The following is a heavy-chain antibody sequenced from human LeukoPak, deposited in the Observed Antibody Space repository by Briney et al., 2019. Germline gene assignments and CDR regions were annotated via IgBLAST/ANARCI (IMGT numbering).Heavy chain of an antibody. J-gene: IGHJ4*02. CDR2: ILYDGTNK. CDR1: GFTFSNFA. Sequence: GRSLRLSCAASGFTFSNFAMHWVRQAPGKGLEWVALILYDGTNKYYADSVKGRFTISRDNAKNTLYLQMNSLGAEDTAVYYCARDKALGTIGIIDYWGQGTLVTVSS. D-gene: IGHD7-27*01. CDR3: ARDKALGTIGIIDY. V-gene: IGHV3-30*04.